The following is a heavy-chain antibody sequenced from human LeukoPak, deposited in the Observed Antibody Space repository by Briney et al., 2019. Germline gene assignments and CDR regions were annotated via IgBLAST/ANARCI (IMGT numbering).Heavy chain of an antibody. CDR1: GYTFTSYA. CDR3: ARGVAARRPYYYYMDV. D-gene: IGHD6-6*01. J-gene: IGHJ6*03. Sequence: GASVKVSCKASGYTFTSYAMNWVRQAPGQGLEWMGWINTNTGNPTYAQGFTGRFVFSLDTSVSTAYLQISSLKAEDTAVYYCARGVAARRPYYYYMDVWGKGTTVTVSS. CDR2: INTNTGNP. V-gene: IGHV7-4-1*02.